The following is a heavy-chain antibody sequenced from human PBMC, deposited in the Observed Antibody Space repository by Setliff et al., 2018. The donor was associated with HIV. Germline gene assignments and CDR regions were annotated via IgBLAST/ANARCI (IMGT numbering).Heavy chain of an antibody. CDR3: AKTPSSGWYSLYLDY. D-gene: IGHD6-19*01. CDR2: ISSSASGGST. J-gene: IGHJ4*02. CDR1: GFTFSSYH. Sequence: PGGSLRLSCAPSGFTFSSYHMTWVRQAPGKGLEWVAYISSSASGGSTYYADSVKGRFTISRDNSKNTLYLQMNSLRAEDTAVYYCAKTPSSGWYSLYLDYWGQGTLVTVSS. V-gene: IGHV3-23*01.